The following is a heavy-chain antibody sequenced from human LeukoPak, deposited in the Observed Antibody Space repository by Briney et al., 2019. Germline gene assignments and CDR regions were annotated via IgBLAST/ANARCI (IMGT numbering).Heavy chain of an antibody. CDR3: AKGTTVTTGAFDI. J-gene: IGHJ3*02. V-gene: IGHV3-23*01. Sequence: GGSLRLSCAASGFTFSSYAMSWVRQAPGKGLEWVSVSGSGVGTYYADSVKGRFTISRDNSKNTLYLQMNSLRAEDTAVYYCAKGTTVTTGAFDIWGQGTMVTVSS. CDR1: GFTFSSYA. D-gene: IGHD4-17*01. CDR2: SGSGVGT.